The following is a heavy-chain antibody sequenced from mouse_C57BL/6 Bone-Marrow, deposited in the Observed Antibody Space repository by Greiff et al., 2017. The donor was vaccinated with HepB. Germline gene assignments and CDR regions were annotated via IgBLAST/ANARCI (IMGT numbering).Heavy chain of an antibody. V-gene: IGHV1-82*01. CDR1: GYAFSSSW. Sequence: VQLQQSGPELVKPGASVKISCKASGYAFSSSWMNWVKQRPGKGLEWIGRIYPGDGDTNYNGKFKGKATLTADKSSSTAYMQLSSLTSEDSAVYFCARKGDYDYYFDDWGQGTTLTVSS. CDR3: ARKGDYDYYFDD. D-gene: IGHD2-4*01. CDR2: IYPGDGDT. J-gene: IGHJ2*01.